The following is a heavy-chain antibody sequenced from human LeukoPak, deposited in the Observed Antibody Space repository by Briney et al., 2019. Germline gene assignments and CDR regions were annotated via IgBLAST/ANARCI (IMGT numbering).Heavy chain of an antibody. Sequence: PGGSLRLSCAASGFTFSSYGMHWVRQAPGKGLEWVAFIRYDGSNKYYADSVKGRFTISRDNSKNTLYLQMNSLRAEDTAVYYCAKSKLTSYLFDNWGQGILVTVSS. CDR2: IRYDGSNK. V-gene: IGHV3-30*02. CDR1: GFTFSSYG. D-gene: IGHD1-26*01. CDR3: AKSKLTSYLFDN. J-gene: IGHJ4*02.